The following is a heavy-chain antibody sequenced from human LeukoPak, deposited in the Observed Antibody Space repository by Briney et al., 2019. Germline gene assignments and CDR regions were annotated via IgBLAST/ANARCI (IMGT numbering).Heavy chain of an antibody. CDR2: IIPILGIA. D-gene: IGHD3-16*01. CDR3: ARGFASADSGPNFDY. V-gene: IGHV1-69*04. J-gene: IGHJ4*02. CDR1: GGTFSSYA. Sequence: GASVKVSCKASGGTFSSYAISWVRQAPGQGLEWMGRIIPILGIANYAQKFQGRVTITADKSTSTAYMELSSLRSEDTAVYYCARGFASADSGPNFDYWGQGTLVTVSS.